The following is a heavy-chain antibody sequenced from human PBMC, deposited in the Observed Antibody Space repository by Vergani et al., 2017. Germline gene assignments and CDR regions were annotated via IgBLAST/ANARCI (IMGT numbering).Heavy chain of an antibody. Sequence: EEHLVESGGGLVQPGGSLRLSCVASGFTFGSYSVNWVRQAPGRGLEWVSSISSSGNYVYYAASVKGRFSISRDNAKNLLSLQMNSLRADDTAVYYCARDQGSGTNRHHYGLDVWGQGTTVTVSS. CDR3: ARDQGSGTNRHHYGLDV. CDR2: ISSSGNYV. D-gene: IGHD3-10*01. V-gene: IGHV3-21*06. J-gene: IGHJ6*02. CDR1: GFTFGSYS.